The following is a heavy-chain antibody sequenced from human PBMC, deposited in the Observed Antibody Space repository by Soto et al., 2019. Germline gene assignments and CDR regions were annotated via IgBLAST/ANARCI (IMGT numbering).Heavy chain of an antibody. Sequence: EIQLVESGGGLVKPGGSLRLSCAASGVTFNNAWMNWVRQAPGKGLEWVGRIQSKTDGGTTDYAAPVKGRFTLSRDDSKNTLYLQMHSLKTEDTAVYYCTSFSGAFRDWGPGTLVTVSS. J-gene: IGHJ4*02. CDR2: IQSKTDGGTT. V-gene: IGHV3-15*07. CDR1: GVTFNNAW. CDR3: TSFSGAFRD. D-gene: IGHD1-26*01.